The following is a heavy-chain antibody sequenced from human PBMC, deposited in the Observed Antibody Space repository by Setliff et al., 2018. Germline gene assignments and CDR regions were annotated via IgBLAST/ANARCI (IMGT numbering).Heavy chain of an antibody. CDR3: AKGKGPQPRPSLDY. J-gene: IGHJ4*02. V-gene: IGHV3-23*01. CDR1: GFTFGAYT. Sequence: GGSLRLSCVASGFTFGAYTLTWVRQAPGKGLEFVSIISASGGTTYYADSVKGRFTISSDNSKNTLYLQMNSLRAEDTARYYCAKGKGPQPRPSLDYWGQGTLVTVSS. CDR2: ISASGGTT.